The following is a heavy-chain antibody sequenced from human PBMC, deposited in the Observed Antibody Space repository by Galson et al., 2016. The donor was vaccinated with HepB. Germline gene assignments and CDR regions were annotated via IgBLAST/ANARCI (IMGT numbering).Heavy chain of an antibody. D-gene: IGHD3-22*01. CDR1: EYTFIDHF. J-gene: IGHJ3*01. CDR3: AREYQYYDPSGHYHHAFDF. CDR2: MNPNSGGT. Sequence: SVKVSCKASEYTFIDHFIHWVRQAPGQGLEWMGRMNPNSGGTNSAQKFQGRITMTRDTSNSTAYMELTRLTSDDKAVYYCAREYQYYDPSGHYHHAFDFWGQGTLVTVSS. V-gene: IGHV1-2*06.